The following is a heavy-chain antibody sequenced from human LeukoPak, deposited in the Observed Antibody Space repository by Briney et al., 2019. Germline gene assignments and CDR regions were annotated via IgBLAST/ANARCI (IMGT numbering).Heavy chain of an antibody. CDR1: GFTFSSYG. CDR2: ISYDGSNK. J-gene: IGHJ4*02. Sequence: PGRSLRLSCAASGFTFSSYGMHWVRQAPGKGLEWVAVISYDGSNKFYADSVKGRFTISRDNSENTLSLQMDSLRPGDTAVYYCAKVQYNSGWYGYFDYWGQGTLVTVSS. V-gene: IGHV3-33*03. D-gene: IGHD6-19*01. CDR3: AKVQYNSGWYGYFDY.